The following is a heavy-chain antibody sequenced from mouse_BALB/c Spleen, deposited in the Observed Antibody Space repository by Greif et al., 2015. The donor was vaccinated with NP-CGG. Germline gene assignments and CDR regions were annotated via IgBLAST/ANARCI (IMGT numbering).Heavy chain of an antibody. CDR3: GRGGNYGGFFAY. V-gene: IGHV1-37*01. CDR1: GYSFTGYF. J-gene: IGHJ3*01. Sequence: EVQLQQSGPELVKPGASVRISRKASGYSFTGYFMNWVKQGHGKSLEWIGRINPYNGDTFYNQKFKGKATLTVDKSSSTAHMELLSLTSEDSAVYYCGRGGNYGGFFAYWGQGTLVTVSA. CDR2: INPYNGDT. D-gene: IGHD2-1*01.